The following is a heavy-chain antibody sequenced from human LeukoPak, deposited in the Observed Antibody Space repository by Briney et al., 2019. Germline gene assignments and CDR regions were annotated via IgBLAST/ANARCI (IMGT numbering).Heavy chain of an antibody. Sequence: GGSLRLSCTASGFAVSDNYMAWVRQAPGKGLEWVSFIYSAGSTYYADSVKGRFTISRDNSKNTLYLQMNSLRAEDTAVYYCARDERSYDGSGRLIAEYFQHWGQGTLVTVSS. D-gene: IGHD3-22*01. CDR2: IYSAGST. V-gene: IGHV3-53*01. CDR1: GFAVSDNY. CDR3: ARDERSYDGSGRLIAEYFQH. J-gene: IGHJ1*01.